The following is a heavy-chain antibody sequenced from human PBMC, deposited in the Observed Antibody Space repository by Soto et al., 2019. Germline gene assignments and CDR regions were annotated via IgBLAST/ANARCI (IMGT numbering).Heavy chain of an antibody. CDR1: GGSVSSGSYY. V-gene: IGHV4-61*01. CDR2: IYYSGRT. CDR3: ARGETTLPRPLFLGESTLPNDAFDI. D-gene: IGHD3-16*01. Sequence: SETLSLTCTVSGGSVSSGSYYWIWIRQPPGKGLEWIGYIYYSGRTNYNPSLKSRVTISVDSSKNQFSLMLGSVTAADSAVYYCARGETTLPRPLFLGESTLPNDAFDIWGQGTMVTVSS. J-gene: IGHJ3*02.